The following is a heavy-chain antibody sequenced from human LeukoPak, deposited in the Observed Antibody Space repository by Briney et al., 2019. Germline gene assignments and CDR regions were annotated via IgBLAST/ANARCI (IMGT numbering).Heavy chain of an antibody. CDR1: GFTFSSYG. V-gene: IGHV3-30*02. CDR3: AKHLGSGSYYYYYYMDV. Sequence: GGSLRLSCAASGFTFSSYGMHWVRQAPGKGLEWVAFIRYDGSNKYYADSVKGRFTISRDNSKNTLYLQMNSLRAEDTAVYYCAKHLGSGSYYYYYYMDVWGKGTTVTVSS. CDR2: IRYDGSNK. D-gene: IGHD3-10*01. J-gene: IGHJ6*03.